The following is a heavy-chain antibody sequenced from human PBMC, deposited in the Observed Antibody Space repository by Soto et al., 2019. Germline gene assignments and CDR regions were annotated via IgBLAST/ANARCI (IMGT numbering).Heavy chain of an antibody. CDR2: VYTSGST. CDR1: GDSIRDYY. D-gene: IGHD5-12*01. V-gene: IGHV4-4*07. CDR3: ARERREEIHDGYDIDY. Sequence: HVQLQESGPGLVKPSETLSLTCTVSGDSIRDYYWSWIRQPAGKGLEWIGRVYTSGSTDYNPSFKSRVTISIDMSKSQFSLYLTSMTAADTAVYYCARERREEIHDGYDIDYWGQGTLVTVSS. J-gene: IGHJ4*02.